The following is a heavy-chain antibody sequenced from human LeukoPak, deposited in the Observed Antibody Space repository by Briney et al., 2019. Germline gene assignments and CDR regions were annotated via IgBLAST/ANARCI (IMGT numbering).Heavy chain of an antibody. CDR2: INPNNGNT. CDR1: GFTFTSYD. D-gene: IGHD3-10*01. V-gene: IGHV1-8*01. Sequence: PRASVKVSCKASGFTFTSYDINWVRQATGQGLEWMGWINPNNGNTGYAQKFQGRVTMTRDTSISTAYMELRSLRSEDTAVYYCVRDGEGVAISVNYWFDPWGQGTLVTVSS. J-gene: IGHJ5*02. CDR3: VRDGEGVAISVNYWFDP.